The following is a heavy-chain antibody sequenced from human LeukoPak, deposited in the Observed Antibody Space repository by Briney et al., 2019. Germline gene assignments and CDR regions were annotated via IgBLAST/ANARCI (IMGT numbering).Heavy chain of an antibody. J-gene: IGHJ3*02. D-gene: IGHD2-8*02. CDR1: GGSISSSSYY. V-gene: IGHV4-39*01. CDR2: IYYSGST. CDR3: AGPYPPGGGGVDAFDI. Sequence: PSETLSLTCTVSGGSISSSSYYWGWIRQPPGKGLEWIGSIYYSGSTYYNPSLKSRVTISVDTSKNQFSLKLSSVTAADAAVYYWAGPYPPGGGGVDAFDIWGQGTMVTVSS.